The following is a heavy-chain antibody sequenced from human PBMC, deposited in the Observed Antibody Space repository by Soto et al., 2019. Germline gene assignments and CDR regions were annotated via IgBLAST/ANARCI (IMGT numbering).Heavy chain of an antibody. CDR2: INPSGGST. Sequence: QVQLVQSGAEVKKPGASVKVSCKASGYTFTSYYMHWVRQAPGQGLEWMGIINPSGGSTSYAQKFQGRVTMTRDTSTSTVYMELSSLRSEDTAVYYCARHQVDTAMVVEAFDIWGQGTMVTVSS. CDR3: ARHQVDTAMVVEAFDI. CDR1: GYTFTSYY. D-gene: IGHD5-18*01. J-gene: IGHJ3*02. V-gene: IGHV1-46*01.